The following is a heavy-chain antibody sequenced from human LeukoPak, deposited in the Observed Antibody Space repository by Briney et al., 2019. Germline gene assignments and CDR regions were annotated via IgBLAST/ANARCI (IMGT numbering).Heavy chain of an antibody. V-gene: IGHV4-34*01. CDR1: GGSFSGYY. J-gene: IGHJ4*02. D-gene: IGHD2-2*01. Sequence: SETLSLTCAVYGGSFSGYYWSWIRQPPGKGLEWIGEINHSGSTNHNPSLKSRVTISVDTSKNQFSLKLSSVTAADTAVYYCARGREELVVPAYYFDYWGQGTLVTVSS. CDR2: INHSGST. CDR3: ARGREELVVPAYYFDY.